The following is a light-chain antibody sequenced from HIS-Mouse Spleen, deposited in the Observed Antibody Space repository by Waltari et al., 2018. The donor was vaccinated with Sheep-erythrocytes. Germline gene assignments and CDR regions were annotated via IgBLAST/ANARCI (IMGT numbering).Light chain of an antibody. CDR2: DVS. Sequence: QSALTQPRSVSGSPGQSVTIPCPGTSSDVGGYNLFSWYQQHPGKAPKLMIYDVSKRPSGVPDRFSGSKSGNTASLTISGLQAEDEADYYCCSYAGSYNHVFATGTKVTVL. CDR3: CSYAGSYNHV. V-gene: IGLV2-11*01. CDR1: SSDVGGYNL. J-gene: IGLJ1*01.